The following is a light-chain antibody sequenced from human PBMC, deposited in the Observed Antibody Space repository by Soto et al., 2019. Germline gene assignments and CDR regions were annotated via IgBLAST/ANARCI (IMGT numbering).Light chain of an antibody. J-gene: IGLJ1*01. V-gene: IGLV1-44*01. CDR2: TND. CDR3: AAWDDTLYGFV. CDR1: RSSIGSNS. Sequence: QSVLTQPPSASGTPGQRVTMSCSGSRSSIGSNSVKWYQQLPGTAPKLLIHTNDQRPSGVPDRFSGSKSGTSASLAISGLQSEDEADHYCAAWDDTLYGFVFGTGTKVTVL.